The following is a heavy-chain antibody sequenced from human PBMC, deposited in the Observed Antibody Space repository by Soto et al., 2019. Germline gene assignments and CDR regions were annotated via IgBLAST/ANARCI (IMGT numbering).Heavy chain of an antibody. CDR3: ARDTGPNGYSYYCCGMDV. J-gene: IGHJ6*02. CDR1: GFTFSNYA. CDR2: ISYDGSDK. D-gene: IGHD5-18*01. Sequence: PGGSLRLSCAASGFTFSNYAMHWVRQAPGKGLEWVAVISYDGSDKYNANSVKGRFTISRDNSKNTLYLQMNSLRAEDTAVYYCARDTGPNGYSYYCCGMDVWGQGPTVTVS. V-gene: IGHV3-30-3*01.